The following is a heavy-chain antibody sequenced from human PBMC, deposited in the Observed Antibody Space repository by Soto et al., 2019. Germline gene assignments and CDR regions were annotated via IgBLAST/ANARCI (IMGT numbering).Heavy chain of an antibody. CDR3: VRQNFWSGYYYGMDV. Sequence: PSETLSLTCTVSGGSISSSSYYWGWIRQPPGKGLEWIGSIFYSGSTYHNPSLKSRDTVFVDTSKNQFSLKLSSVTAADTAVYYCVRQNFWSGYYYGMDVWGQGTTVTVSS. D-gene: IGHD3-3*01. V-gene: IGHV4-39*01. J-gene: IGHJ6*02. CDR2: IFYSGST. CDR1: GGSISSSSYY.